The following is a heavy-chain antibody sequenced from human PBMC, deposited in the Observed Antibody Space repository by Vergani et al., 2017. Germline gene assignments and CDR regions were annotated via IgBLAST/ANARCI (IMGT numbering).Heavy chain of an antibody. D-gene: IGHD3-10*02. J-gene: IGHJ4*02. CDR3: ARQGHHVFGYFDY. CDR2: IYYSGCT. CDR1: GGSISSYY. Sequence: QVQLQESGPGLVKPSETLSLTCTVSGGSISSYYWSWIRQPPGKGLEWIGYIYYSGCTNYNPSLKSRVTISVDTSKNQFSLKLSSVTAADTAVYYCARQGHHVFGYFDYWGQGTLVTVSS. V-gene: IGHV4-59*01.